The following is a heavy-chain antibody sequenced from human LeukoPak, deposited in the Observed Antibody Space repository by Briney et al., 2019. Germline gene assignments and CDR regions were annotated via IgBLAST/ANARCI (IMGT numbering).Heavy chain of an antibody. Sequence: GGSLRLSCAASGFKFSDHYIDWVRQAPGKGLEWVGRSRNKASSYTTEYAASVEGRFTISRDVSESSLYLQMNSLRTEDTAVYYCGRIAINANYGMDVWGHGTTVTVSS. CDR3: GRIAINANYGMDV. CDR2: SRNKASSYTT. V-gene: IGHV3-72*01. CDR1: GFKFSDHY. J-gene: IGHJ6*02. D-gene: IGHD2-21*01.